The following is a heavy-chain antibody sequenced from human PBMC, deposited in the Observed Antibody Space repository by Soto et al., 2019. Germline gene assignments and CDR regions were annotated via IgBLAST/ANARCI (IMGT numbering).Heavy chain of an antibody. J-gene: IGHJ5*02. D-gene: IGHD5-12*01. V-gene: IGHV4-38-2*01. CDR1: GYSISSGYY. Sequence: LSLTCAVSGYSISSGYYWGWIRQPPGKGLEWIGSIYHSGSTYYNPSLKSRVTISVDTSKNQFSLKLSSVTAADTAVYYCARGTDIVATDGLDPWGQGALVTVSS. CDR2: IYHSGST. CDR3: ARGTDIVATDGLDP.